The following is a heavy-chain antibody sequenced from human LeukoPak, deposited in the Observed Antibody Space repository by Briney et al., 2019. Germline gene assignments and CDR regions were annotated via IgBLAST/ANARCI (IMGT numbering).Heavy chain of an antibody. J-gene: IGHJ4*02. CDR2: IIPIFGTA. V-gene: IGHV1-69*05. Sequence: GASVKVSCKASGGTFSSYAISWVRQAPGQGLEWRGGIIPIFGTANYAQKFQGRVTITTDESTSTAYMELSSLRSEDTAVYYCARLPSSGWYYFDYWGQGTLVTVSS. CDR3: ARLPSSGWYYFDY. D-gene: IGHD6-19*01. CDR1: GGTFSSYA.